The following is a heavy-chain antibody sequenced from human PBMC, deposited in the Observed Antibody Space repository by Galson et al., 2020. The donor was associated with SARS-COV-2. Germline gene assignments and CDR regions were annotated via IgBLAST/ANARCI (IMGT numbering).Heavy chain of an antibody. CDR1: GFTFSSYA. J-gene: IGHJ6*02. Sequence: QAGGSLRLSCAASGFTFSSYAMSWVRQAPGKGLEWVSAISGSGGSTYYADSVKGRFTISRDNSKNTLYLQMNSLRAEDTAVYYCAKGSVPADSYYYGMDVLGQGTTVTVSS. V-gene: IGHV3-23*01. D-gene: IGHD2-2*01. CDR2: ISGSGGST. CDR3: AKGSVPADSYYYGMDV.